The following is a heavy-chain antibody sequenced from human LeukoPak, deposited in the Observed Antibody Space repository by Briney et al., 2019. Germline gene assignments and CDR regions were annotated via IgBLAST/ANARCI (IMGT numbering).Heavy chain of an antibody. Sequence: PSETLCLTCTVSGGSIGTYYWRWVPDSPGTGLEWIGYIYVTGTRYNPSLQSRVTISVDRSRSQFFLKMTSVTAADTAVYYCARHIGGGIEDMDVWGRGTKVTVSS. D-gene: IGHD3-16*02. CDR1: GGSIGTYY. CDR2: IYVTGT. CDR3: ARHIGGGIEDMDV. V-gene: IGHV4-59*08. J-gene: IGHJ6*03.